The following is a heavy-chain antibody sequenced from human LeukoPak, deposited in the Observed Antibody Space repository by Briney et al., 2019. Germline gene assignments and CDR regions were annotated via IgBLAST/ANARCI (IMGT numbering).Heavy chain of an antibody. V-gene: IGHV4-59*01. CDR2: IYYSGST. J-gene: IGHJ4*02. Sequence: PSETLSLTCTVSGGAITSYHWSWIRQPPGKGLEWIGYIYYSGSTNYNPSLKSRVTISVDTSKTLFSLKLSSVTAADTAVYYCARHSYYDSSGYYPVGYWGQGTLVTVSS. CDR3: ARHSYYDSSGYYPVGY. CDR1: GGAITSYH. D-gene: IGHD3-22*01.